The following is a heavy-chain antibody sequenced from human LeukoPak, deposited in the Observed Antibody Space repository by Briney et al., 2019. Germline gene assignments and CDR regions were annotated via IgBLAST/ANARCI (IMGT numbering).Heavy chain of an antibody. J-gene: IGHJ4*02. CDR3: ARGVFN. CDR2: ISDGGST. Sequence: GGSLRLSCAASGFTFISYSLNWVRQAPGKGLDWVSVISDGGSTYYADSVRGRFTISRDNSKNTLFLQMNSLRVEDTAVYYCARGVFNWGQGTLVTVSS. V-gene: IGHV3-53*01. D-gene: IGHD3-10*01. CDR1: GFTFISYS.